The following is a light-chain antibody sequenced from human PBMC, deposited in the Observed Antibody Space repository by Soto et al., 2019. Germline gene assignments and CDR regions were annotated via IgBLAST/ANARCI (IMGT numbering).Light chain of an antibody. Sequence: DIQMTQSPSSLSASVGDRVTITCRASQTIIRYLNWYQQKPGRAPNLLIYAASNLQSGVPSRFSGSASGTEFTLTISSLQPEDFATYYCQQSYSTLFSFGPGTKLDIK. CDR2: AAS. CDR3: QQSYSTLFS. J-gene: IGKJ3*01. V-gene: IGKV1-39*01. CDR1: QTIIRY.